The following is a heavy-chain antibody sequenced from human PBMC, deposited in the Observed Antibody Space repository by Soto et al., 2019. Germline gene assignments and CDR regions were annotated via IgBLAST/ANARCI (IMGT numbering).Heavy chain of an antibody. V-gene: IGHV3-33*01. Sequence: GGSLRFSCAASGFTFSSYVMHWVRQAPGKGLEWVAVIWYDGSNKYYADSVNGRFTISRYNSKNTLYLQMNSLRAEATAVYSWARDRPAPLAYGARGTLVT. CDR1: GFTFSSYV. CDR3: ARDRPAPLAY. J-gene: IGHJ4*02. CDR2: IWYDGSNK.